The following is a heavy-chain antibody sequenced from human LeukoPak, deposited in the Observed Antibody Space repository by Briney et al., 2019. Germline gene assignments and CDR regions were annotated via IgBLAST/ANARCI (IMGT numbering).Heavy chain of an antibody. Sequence: ASAKVSCKASGGTFSSYAISWVRQAPGQGLEWMGGIIPIFGTANYAQKFQGRVTITTDESTSTAYMELSSLRSEDTAVYYCARGTYSSGYSPAWEDYYYGMDVWGQGTTVTVSS. CDR1: GGTFSSYA. CDR2: IIPIFGTA. D-gene: IGHD3-22*01. V-gene: IGHV1-69*05. J-gene: IGHJ6*02. CDR3: ARGTYSSGYSPAWEDYYYGMDV.